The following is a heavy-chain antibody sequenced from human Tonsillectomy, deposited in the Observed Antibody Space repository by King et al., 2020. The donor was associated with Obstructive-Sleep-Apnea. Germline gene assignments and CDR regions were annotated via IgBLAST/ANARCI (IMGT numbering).Heavy chain of an antibody. J-gene: IGHJ4*02. CDR3: ARGEHGALWY. D-gene: IGHD2/OR15-2a*01. CDR2: VYYGGST. V-gene: IGHV4-30-4*07. Sequence: VQLQESGPGLVKPPQTLSLTCAVSGGSISSGGYSWSWIRQPPGKGLEWIGYVYYGGSTYYNPSLKSRVTISVDTSKNQFSLKLSSVTAADTAVYYCARGEHGALWYWGQGTLVTVSS. CDR1: GGSISSGGYS.